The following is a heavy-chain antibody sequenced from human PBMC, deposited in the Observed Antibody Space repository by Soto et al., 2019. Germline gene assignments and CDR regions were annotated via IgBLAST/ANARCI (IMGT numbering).Heavy chain of an antibody. J-gene: IGHJ4*02. CDR2: ISSSSSYI. Sequence: EVQLVESGGGLVKPGGSLRLSCAASGFTFSSYSMNWVRQAPGKGLEWVSSISSSSSYIYYADSVKGRFTISRDNAKNSLYLQMNSLRAEDTAVYYCAREVTYYDILTGSAYWGQGTLVTVSS. V-gene: IGHV3-21*01. CDR3: AREVTYYDILTGSAY. CDR1: GFTFSSYS. D-gene: IGHD3-9*01.